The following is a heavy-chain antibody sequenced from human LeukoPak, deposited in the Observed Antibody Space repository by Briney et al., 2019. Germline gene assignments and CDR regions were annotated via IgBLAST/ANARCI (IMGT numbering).Heavy chain of an antibody. CDR1: GGSISSDNYF. Sequence: NPSQTLSLTCTVSGGSISSDNYFWNWIRQPAGKGLEWIGRIYTSGSTNYNPSLKSRVTISVDTSKNQFSLKLTSVTAADTAVYYCARHPFGYSSSWYERGDYFDYWGQGTLVTVSS. J-gene: IGHJ4*02. V-gene: IGHV4-61*02. CDR3: ARHPFGYSSSWYERGDYFDY. CDR2: IYTSGST. D-gene: IGHD6-13*01.